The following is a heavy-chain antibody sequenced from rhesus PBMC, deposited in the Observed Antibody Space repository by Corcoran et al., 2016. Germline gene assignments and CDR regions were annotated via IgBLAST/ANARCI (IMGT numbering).Heavy chain of an antibody. CDR1: GGSISSNY. V-gene: IGHV4-160*01. CDR3: ARGMRNLDWLLGAFDF. D-gene: IGHD3-3*01. CDR2: IYGSGGST. Sequence: QVQLQESGPGLVKPSETLSLTCAVSGGSISSNYWSWIRPAPGKGLEWIGRIYGSGGSTDYNPSLKSRVTISTDTSKNQFSLKLSSVTAADTAVYYCARGMRNLDWLLGAFDFWGQGLRVTVSS. J-gene: IGHJ3*01.